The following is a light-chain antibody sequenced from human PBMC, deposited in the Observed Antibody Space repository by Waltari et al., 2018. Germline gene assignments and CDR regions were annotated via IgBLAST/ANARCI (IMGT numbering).Light chain of an antibody. CDR1: QRISNY. J-gene: IGKJ1*01. V-gene: IGKV1-39*01. CDR2: AAS. CDR3: QQTYSPPRT. Sequence: DIQMTQSPSSLSASAGDRVTITCRASQRISNYLNWYQQKPGKDPNLLIYAASSVQSGVPSRFSGSGAGTEFTLTINSLQPEDFATDYCQQTYSPPRTFGQGTKVEVK.